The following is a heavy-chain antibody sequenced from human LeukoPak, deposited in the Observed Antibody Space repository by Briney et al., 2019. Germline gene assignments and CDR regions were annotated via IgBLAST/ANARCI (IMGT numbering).Heavy chain of an antibody. V-gene: IGHV4-59*01. Sequence: SETLSLTCTVSGGSISRYYWSWIRQPPGKGLEWIGYKDYSGSTNYNRSLKSRVTISVDTSKNQFSLKLSSVTAADTAVYYCARSYYYGSGSPNWFDPWGQGTLVTVSS. J-gene: IGHJ5*02. CDR3: ARSYYYGSGSPNWFDP. CDR1: GGSISRYY. D-gene: IGHD3-10*01. CDR2: KDYSGST.